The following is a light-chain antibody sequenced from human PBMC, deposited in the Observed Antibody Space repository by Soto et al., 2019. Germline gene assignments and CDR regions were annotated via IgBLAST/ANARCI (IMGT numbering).Light chain of an antibody. CDR1: GSDVGGYVF. CDR3: SSYTSSSTLV. CDR2: EVS. J-gene: IGLJ1*01. V-gene: IGLV2-14*01. Sequence: QSALTQPASVSGSPGQSITISCTGTGSDVGGYVFVSWYQQHPGKAPKLIIFEVSDRPSGVSSRFSGSKSGNTASLTISGLRAEDEADYYCSSYTSSSTLVFGTGTKLTVL.